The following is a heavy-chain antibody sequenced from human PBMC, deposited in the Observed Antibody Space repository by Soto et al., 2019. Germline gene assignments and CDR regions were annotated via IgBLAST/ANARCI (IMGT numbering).Heavy chain of an antibody. V-gene: IGHV4-59*01. CDR3: ARVPYYSDSSAYYYYYYGMDV. J-gene: IGHJ6*02. Sequence: PSETLSLTCTVSGGSISSYYWSWIRQPPGKGLEWIGYIYYSGSTNYNPSLKSRVTISVDTSKNQFSLKLSSVTAADTAVYYCARVPYYSDSSAYYYYYYGMDVWGQGTTVTVYS. D-gene: IGHD3-22*01. CDR1: GGSISSYY. CDR2: IYYSGST.